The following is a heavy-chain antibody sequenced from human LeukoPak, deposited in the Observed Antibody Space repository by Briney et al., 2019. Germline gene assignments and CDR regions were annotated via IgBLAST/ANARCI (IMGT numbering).Heavy chain of an antibody. D-gene: IGHD5-24*01. J-gene: IGHJ4*02. CDR1: GYTFTSYY. Sequence: HRASVKVSCKASGYTFTSYYMHWVRQAPGQGLEWMGIINPSGGSTSYAQKFQGRVTMTRDTSTSTVYMELSSLRSEDTAVYYCATSMGMATIYTNPANFDYWGQGTLVTVSS. CDR2: INPSGGST. V-gene: IGHV1-46*01. CDR3: ATSMGMATIYTNPANFDY.